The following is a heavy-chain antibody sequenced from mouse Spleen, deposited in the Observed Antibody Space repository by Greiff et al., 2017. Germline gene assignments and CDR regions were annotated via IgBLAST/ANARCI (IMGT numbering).Heavy chain of an antibody. V-gene: IGHV2-5*01. CDR1: GFSLTSYG. D-gene: IGHD2-3*01. Sequence: VQLQQSGPGLVQPSQSLSITCTVSGFSLTSYGVHWVRQSPGKGLEWLGVIWRGGSTDYNAAFMSRLSITKDNSKSQVFFKMNSLQADDTAIYYCAKTDDGYLYAMDYWGQGTSVTVSS. CDR3: AKTDDGYLYAMDY. J-gene: IGHJ4*01. CDR2: IWRGGST.